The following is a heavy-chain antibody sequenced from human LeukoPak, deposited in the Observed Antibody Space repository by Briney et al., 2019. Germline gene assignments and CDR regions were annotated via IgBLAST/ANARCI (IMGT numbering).Heavy chain of an antibody. CDR1: GGSISSYY. V-gene: IGHV4-59*01. D-gene: IGHD4-23*01. Sequence: SETRSLTCLVSGGSISSYYWSWIRQPPGKGLEWIGYIYYSGSTNYNPSLKSRVTISVDTSKNQFSLKLSSVTAADTAVYYCARDYGGVYWGQGTLVTVSS. CDR3: ARDYGGVY. J-gene: IGHJ4*02. CDR2: IYYSGST.